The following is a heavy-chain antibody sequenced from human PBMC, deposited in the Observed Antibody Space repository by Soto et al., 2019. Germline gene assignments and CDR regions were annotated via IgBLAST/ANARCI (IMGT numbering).Heavy chain of an antibody. CDR3: ARDLVYSSGSLDY. Sequence: ASVKVSCKASGGTFSSYAISWVRQAPGQGLEWMGGIIPIFGTANYAQKFQGRVTITADESTSTAYMELSSLRSEDTAVYYCARDLVYSSGSLDYWGQGTLVTVSS. V-gene: IGHV1-69*13. D-gene: IGHD6-19*01. CDR1: GGTFSSYA. J-gene: IGHJ4*02. CDR2: IIPIFGTA.